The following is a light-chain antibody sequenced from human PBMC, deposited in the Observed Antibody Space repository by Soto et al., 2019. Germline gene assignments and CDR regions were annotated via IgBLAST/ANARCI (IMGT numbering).Light chain of an antibody. J-gene: IGKJ1*01. V-gene: IGKV1-8*01. Sequence: AILMTQSPSSLSASTGDRVTITCRASQGISSYLVWYQQKQGKAPKLLIYAASTLQSGVPSRCSGSGSATDFTLTISCLQSEDFATYYYQQYYSYAHTFGQGTKVEIK. CDR3: QQYYSYAHT. CDR1: QGISSY. CDR2: AAS.